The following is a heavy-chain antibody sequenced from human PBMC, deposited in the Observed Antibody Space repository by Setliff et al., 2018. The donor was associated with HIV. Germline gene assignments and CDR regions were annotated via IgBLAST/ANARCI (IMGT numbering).Heavy chain of an antibody. J-gene: IGHJ4*02. CDR1: GYTFTNYY. D-gene: IGHD6-13*01. V-gene: IGHV3-33*01. CDR3: ARERGIAAASFDY. CDR2: IWYDGSNK. Sequence: ASGYTFTNYYIHWVRQAPGKGLEWVAVIWYDGSNKYYADSVKGRFTISRDNSKNTLYLQMNSLRAEDTAVYYCARERGIAAASFDYWGQGTLVTVSS.